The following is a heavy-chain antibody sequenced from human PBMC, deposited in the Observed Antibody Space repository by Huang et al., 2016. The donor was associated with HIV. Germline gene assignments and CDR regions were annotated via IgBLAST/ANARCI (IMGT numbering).Heavy chain of an antibody. Sequence: EVELVQSGTEVKKPGESLKISCKGSGYIFTTSWIGWVSQLPGKGLEWMGIIEPGDSDTRYSPSFQGQVTMSVDKSINTAYLHWSSLKASDTAMYYCARLAGGTWSYYFDLWGQGALVTVSS. J-gene: IGHJ4*02. V-gene: IGHV5-51*03. CDR3: ARLAGGTWSYYFDL. CDR2: IEPGDSDT. D-gene: IGHD3-10*01. CDR1: GYIFTTSW.